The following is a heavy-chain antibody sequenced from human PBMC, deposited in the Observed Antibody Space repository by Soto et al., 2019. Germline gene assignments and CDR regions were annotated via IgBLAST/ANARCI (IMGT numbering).Heavy chain of an antibody. CDR1: ADTFTIYY. J-gene: IGHJ3*01. Sequence: QVQLVQSGAEVKKPGASVRVSCKASADTFTIYYVHWVRQAPGQGPEWMGMINPSRGGTDYAQKFPGRVTMTRDTCTTTVYMELSSMRSDDTAIYYCTRSIITTDGTDAFDLWGQGTLVTVSS. V-gene: IGHV1-46*03. CDR2: INPSRGGT. D-gene: IGHD1-1*01. CDR3: TRSIITTDGTDAFDL.